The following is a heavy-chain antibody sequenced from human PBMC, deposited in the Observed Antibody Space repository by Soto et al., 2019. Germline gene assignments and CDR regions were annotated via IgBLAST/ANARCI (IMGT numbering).Heavy chain of an antibody. V-gene: IGHV3-11*01. Sequence: GGSLRLSCAASGFTFSDYYMSWIRQAPGKGLEWVSYISSSGSTIYYADSVKGRFTISRDNAKNSLYLQMNSLRAEDTAVYYCARASFDWLFLNWFDPWGQGTLVTVSS. CDR2: ISSSGSTI. D-gene: IGHD3-9*01. J-gene: IGHJ5*02. CDR3: ARASFDWLFLNWFDP. CDR1: GFTFSDYY.